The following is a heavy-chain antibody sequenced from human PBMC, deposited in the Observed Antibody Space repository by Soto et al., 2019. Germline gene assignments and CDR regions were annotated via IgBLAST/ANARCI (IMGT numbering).Heavy chain of an antibody. J-gene: IGHJ6*02. CDR1: GFTFSSYG. V-gene: IGHV3-30*18. CDR2: ISYDGSNK. Sequence: GGSLRLSCAASGFTFSSYGMHWVRQAPGKGLEWVAVISYDGSNKYYADSVKGRFTISRDNSKNTLYLQMNSLRAEDTAVYYCAKDLPVYYVEPNYYGMGVWGQGTTVTVS. CDR3: AKDLPVYYVEPNYYGMGV. D-gene: IGHD3-16*01.